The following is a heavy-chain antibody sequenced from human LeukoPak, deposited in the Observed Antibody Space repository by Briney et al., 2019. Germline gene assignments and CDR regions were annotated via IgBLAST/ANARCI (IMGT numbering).Heavy chain of an antibody. V-gene: IGHV3-23*01. CDR2: ISGSGGST. CDR1: GFTFSSYA. J-gene: IGHJ1*01. CDR3: AKDLGYYGSGSSFQH. Sequence: GGSLRLSCAASGFTFSSYAMSWVRQAPGKGLEWVSAISGSGGSTYYADSVKGRFTISRDNSKNTLYLQMNSLRAEDTAVYYCAKDLGYYGSGSSFQHWGQGTLVTVSS. D-gene: IGHD3-10*01.